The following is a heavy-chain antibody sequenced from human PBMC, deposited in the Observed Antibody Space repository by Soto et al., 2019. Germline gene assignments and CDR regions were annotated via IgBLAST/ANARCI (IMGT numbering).Heavy chain of an antibody. Sequence: SETLSLTCTVSGGSISSSSYYWGWIRQPPGKGLEWIGSIYYSGSTYYNPSLKSRVTISVDTSKNQFSLKLSSVTAADTAVYYCARHGGYYYDCSASQWEGIDVRGQRTTVPVS. D-gene: IGHD3-22*01. CDR2: IYYSGST. V-gene: IGHV4-39*01. J-gene: IGHJ6*02. CDR1: GGSISSSSYY. CDR3: ARHGGYYYDCSASQWEGIDV.